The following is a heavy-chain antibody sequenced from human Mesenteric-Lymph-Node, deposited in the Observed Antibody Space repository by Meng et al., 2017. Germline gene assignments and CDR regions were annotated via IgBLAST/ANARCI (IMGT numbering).Heavy chain of an antibody. CDR2: IYHSGST. D-gene: IGHD5-24*01. V-gene: IGHV4-38-2*02. Sequence: SETLSLTCTVSGYSISSGYYWGWIRQPPGKGLEWIGSIYHSGSTYYNPSLKSRVTISVDTSKNQFSLKLSSVTAADTAVYYCAVRARRGEMATTYDYWGQGTLVTVSS. CDR3: AVRARRGEMATTYDY. CDR1: GYSISSGYY. J-gene: IGHJ4*02.